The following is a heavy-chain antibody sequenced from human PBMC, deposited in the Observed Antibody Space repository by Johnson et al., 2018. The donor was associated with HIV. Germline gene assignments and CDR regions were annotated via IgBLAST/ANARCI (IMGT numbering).Heavy chain of an antibody. D-gene: IGHD1-14*01. CDR3: ARDDRPDGFDI. Sequence: EVQLVESGGGLVQPGGSLRLSCAASGFTVSSNYMSWVRQAPGKGLEWVSVINAGGDTYYADSVKGRFTISRDRSKNTVSLQMNSLRVEDTAVYYCARDDRPDGFDIWGQGTMVTVSS. CDR2: INAGGDT. V-gene: IGHV3-66*01. J-gene: IGHJ3*02. CDR1: GFTVSSNY.